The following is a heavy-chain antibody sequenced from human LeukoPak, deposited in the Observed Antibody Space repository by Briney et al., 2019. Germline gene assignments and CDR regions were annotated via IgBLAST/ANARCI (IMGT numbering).Heavy chain of an antibody. V-gene: IGHV3-23*01. D-gene: IGHD3-3*01. CDR2: ISGSGGST. CDR3: AKDPMYYDFWSGHTSHWFDP. CDR1: GFTFSSYA. Sequence: PEGSLRLSCAASGFTFSSYAMSWVRQAPGKGLEWVSAISGSGGSTYYADSVKGRFTISRDNSKNTLYLQMNSLRAEDTAVYYCAKDPMYYDFWSGHTSHWFDPWGQGTLVTVSS. J-gene: IGHJ5*02.